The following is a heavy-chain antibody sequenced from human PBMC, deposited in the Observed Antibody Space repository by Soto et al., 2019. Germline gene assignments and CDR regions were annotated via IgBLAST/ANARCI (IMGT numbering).Heavy chain of an antibody. CDR1: GGSISSYY. J-gene: IGHJ4*02. V-gene: IGHV4-59*01. CDR3: ARELGGNSRRVDY. CDR2: IYYSGST. D-gene: IGHD2-21*02. Sequence: QVQLQESGPGLVKPSETLSLTCTVSGGSISSYYWSWIRQPPGKGLEWIGYIYYSGSTNYNPSLKSRVTISVDTSKNQFSLKLSSVTAADTAVYYCARELGGNSRRVDYWGQGTLVTVSS.